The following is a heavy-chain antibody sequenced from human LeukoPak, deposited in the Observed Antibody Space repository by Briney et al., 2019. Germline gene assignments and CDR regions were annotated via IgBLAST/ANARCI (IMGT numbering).Heavy chain of an antibody. J-gene: IGHJ4*02. CDR1: GFTFGDYY. V-gene: IGHV3-11*06. Sequence: GGSLRLSCAASGFTFGDYYMSWMRQDPGKGLEWVSYISSSSSYIYYADSVKGRFTISRDNAKNTLYLQMNSLRAEDTAVYYCARVRGIVQPDYWGQGTLVTVSS. D-gene: IGHD3-10*01. CDR3: ARVRGIVQPDY. CDR2: ISSSSSYI.